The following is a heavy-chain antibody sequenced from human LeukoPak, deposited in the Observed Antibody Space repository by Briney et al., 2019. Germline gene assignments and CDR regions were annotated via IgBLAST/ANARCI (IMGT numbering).Heavy chain of an antibody. CDR3: ARDTLNYCSSTSCYGN. CDR2: ISGSGGST. V-gene: IGHV3-23*01. Sequence: PGGSLRLSCAASGFTFSSYAMSWVRQAPGKGLEWVSAISGSGGSTYYADSVKGRFTISRDNSKNTLYLQMNSLRAEDTAVYYCARDTLNYCSSTSCYGNWGQGTLVTVSS. J-gene: IGHJ4*02. CDR1: GFTFSSYA. D-gene: IGHD2-2*01.